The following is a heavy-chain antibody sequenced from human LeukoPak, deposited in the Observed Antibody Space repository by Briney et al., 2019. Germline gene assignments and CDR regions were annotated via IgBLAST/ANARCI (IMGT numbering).Heavy chain of an antibody. V-gene: IGHV3-43*02. Sequence: GGSLRLSCAASGFTFDDYAMHWVRQAPGKGLEWVSLISGDGGSTYYADSVKGRFTISRDNSKNTLSLQMNSLRAEDTAVYYCAKSRYGSGSYYSPFDYWGQGTLVTVSS. CDR1: GFTFDDYA. CDR3: AKSRYGSGSYYSPFDY. CDR2: ISGDGGST. D-gene: IGHD3-10*01. J-gene: IGHJ4*02.